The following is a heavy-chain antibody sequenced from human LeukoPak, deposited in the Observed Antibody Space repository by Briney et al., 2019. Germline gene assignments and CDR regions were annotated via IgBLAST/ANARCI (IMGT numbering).Heavy chain of an antibody. V-gene: IGHV3-49*03. Sequence: GGSLRLSCTASGFTFGDYAMSWIRQAPGKGLEWVGFIRSKAYGGTTEYAASVKGRFTISRDDSKSIAYLQMNSLKTEDTAVYYCTRVGSSWYIYFDYWGQGTLVTVSS. CDR2: IRSKAYGGTT. J-gene: IGHJ4*02. D-gene: IGHD6-13*01. CDR1: GFTFGDYA. CDR3: TRVGSSWYIYFDY.